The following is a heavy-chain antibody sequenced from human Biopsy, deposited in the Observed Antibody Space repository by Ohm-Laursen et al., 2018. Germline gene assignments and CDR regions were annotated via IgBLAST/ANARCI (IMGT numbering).Heavy chain of an antibody. CDR1: GASVKTSGYF. CDR3: VREPKTGTAEAWYFDL. V-gene: IGHV4-31*03. D-gene: IGHD3-9*01. Sequence: SQTLSLTCSVSGASVKTSGYFWAWIRQRPGKGLEWIGYISYNERTHYNPSLTSRLAISFDTSNNRISLQLRSVRVADTAVYYCVREPKTGTAEAWYFDLWGRGSPVTVPS. J-gene: IGHJ2*01. CDR2: ISYNERT.